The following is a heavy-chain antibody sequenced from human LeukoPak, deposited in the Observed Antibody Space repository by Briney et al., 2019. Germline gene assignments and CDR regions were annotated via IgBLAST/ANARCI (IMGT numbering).Heavy chain of an antibody. CDR2: IYTSGST. CDR3: ARDSSGYSAYYYYGMDV. Sequence: SEALSLTCTVSGGSISSYYWSWIRQPAGKGLEWIGRIYTSGSTNYNPSLKSRVTMSVDTSKNQFSLKLSSVTAADTAVYYCARDSSGYSAYYYYGMDVWGQGTTVTVSS. CDR1: GGSISSYY. D-gene: IGHD3-22*01. J-gene: IGHJ6*02. V-gene: IGHV4-4*07.